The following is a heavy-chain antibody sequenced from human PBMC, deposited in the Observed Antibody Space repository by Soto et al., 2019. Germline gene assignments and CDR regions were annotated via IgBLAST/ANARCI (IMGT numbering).Heavy chain of an antibody. Sequence: GASVKVSCKASGYTFTSYGISWVRQAPGQGLEWMGWISAYNGNTNYAQKLQGRVTMTTDTSTSTAYMELRSLRSDDTAVYYCARVVRLRFSNWFDPWGQGTLVTVSS. CDR3: ARVVRLRFSNWFDP. D-gene: IGHD5-12*01. CDR2: ISAYNGNT. V-gene: IGHV1-18*01. J-gene: IGHJ5*02. CDR1: GYTFTSYG.